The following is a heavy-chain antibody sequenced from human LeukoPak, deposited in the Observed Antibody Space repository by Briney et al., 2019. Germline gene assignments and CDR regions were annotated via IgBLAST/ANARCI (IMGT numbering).Heavy chain of an antibody. CDR3: ARRRWSSSSVIGY. Sequence: SETLSLTCGVNGGSLSVYYWIWIRQTPTQELEWIGEINHSGSTNYNPSLKSRVTISVDTSKHQFYLSLTSLAAADKAVYYCARRRWSSSSVIGYWGRGTRVTVSP. D-gene: IGHD6-6*01. V-gene: IGHV4-34*01. CDR2: INHSGST. CDR1: GGSLSVYY. J-gene: IGHJ4*02.